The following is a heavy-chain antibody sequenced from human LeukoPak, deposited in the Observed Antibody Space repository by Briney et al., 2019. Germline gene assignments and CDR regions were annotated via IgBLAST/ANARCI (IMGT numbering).Heavy chain of an antibody. D-gene: IGHD3-16*01. CDR2: IKQDGSEK. V-gene: IGHV3-7*01. Sequence: GGSLRLSCAASGFTFSSYGMHWVRQAPGKGLEWVASIKQDGSEKYYVDSVKGRFTISRDDAKNSLYLQMNSLRAEDTAVYYCARDRTFASWGQGTLVTVSS. CDR3: ARDRTFAS. J-gene: IGHJ4*02. CDR1: GFTFSSYG.